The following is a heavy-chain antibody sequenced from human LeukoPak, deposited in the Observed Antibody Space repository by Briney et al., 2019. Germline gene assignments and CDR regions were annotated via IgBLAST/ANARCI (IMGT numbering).Heavy chain of an antibody. CDR2: IGISSGNT. V-gene: IGHV3-48*01. D-gene: IGHD5-24*01. CDR1: GFRFSDYS. CDR3: ARDYKYAFDN. Sequence: GGSLRLSCAASGFRFSDYSMNWVRQAPGKGLEWISYIGISSGNTKYADSVKGRFTISGDKARSSLYLQMNSLRVEDTAVYYCARDYKYAFDNWGQGTLVTVSS. J-gene: IGHJ4*02.